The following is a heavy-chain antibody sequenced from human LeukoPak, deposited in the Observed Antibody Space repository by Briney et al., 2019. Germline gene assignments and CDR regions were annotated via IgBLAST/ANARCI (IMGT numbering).Heavy chain of an antibody. J-gene: IGHJ4*02. D-gene: IGHD3-9*01. CDR2: ITSGGDYI. V-gene: IGHV3-21*01. CDR3: ARGHYDVLAASYKWNTDY. CDR1: GFTFNTFN. Sequence: GGSLRLSCAASGFTFNTFNMNWVRQAQGTGLDWVSSITSGGDYIYYADSVQGRFTTSRDNAKNSMSLKLKRLRVEDTAVYYCARGHYDVLAASYKWNTDYWGQGTLVTVYS.